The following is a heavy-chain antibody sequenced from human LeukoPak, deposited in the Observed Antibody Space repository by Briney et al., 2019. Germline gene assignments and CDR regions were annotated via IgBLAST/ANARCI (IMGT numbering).Heavy chain of an antibody. J-gene: IGHJ4*02. CDR1: GYTFTSYG. Sequence: ASVKVSCKASGYTFTSYGINWVRQAPGQGLEWMGWISAYAQKFQGRVTMTIDTSTGTAYMELRSLRSDDTAVYYCARRFNYYDSSGYYQDFYFDYWGLGTLVTVSS. CDR3: ARRFNYYDSSGYYQDFYFDY. CDR2: ISAY. V-gene: IGHV1-18*01. D-gene: IGHD3-22*01.